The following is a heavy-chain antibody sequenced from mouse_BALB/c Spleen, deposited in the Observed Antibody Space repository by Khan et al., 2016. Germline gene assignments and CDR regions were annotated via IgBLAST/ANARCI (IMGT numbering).Heavy chain of an antibody. CDR2: INTYSGES. D-gene: IGHD1-1*01. CDR1: GYTFTNYG. V-gene: IGHV9-3-1*01. CDR3: ARYRYYYGSSRYFDV. Sequence: LVESGPELKKPGKTVKISCKASGYTFTNYGMNWVKQAPGKGLKWMGWINTYSGESTYADDFKGRFAFPLETSANTAYLQINNLKNEDTATYFCARYRYYYGSSRYFDVWGAGTTVTVSS. J-gene: IGHJ1*01.